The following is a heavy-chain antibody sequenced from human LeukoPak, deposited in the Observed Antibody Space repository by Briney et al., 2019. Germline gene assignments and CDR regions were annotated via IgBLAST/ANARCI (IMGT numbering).Heavy chain of an antibody. D-gene: IGHD3-22*01. V-gene: IGHV3-74*01. CDR1: GFTFSSYW. CDR3: ARVLYDSSGFNAFDI. Sequence: PGGSLRLSCAASGFTFSSYWMHWVRQAPGKGLVWVSRINSDGSSTSYADSVKGRFTIYRDNAKNTLYLQMNSLRAEDTAVYYCARVLYDSSGFNAFDIWGQGTMVTVSS. CDR2: INSDGSST. J-gene: IGHJ3*02.